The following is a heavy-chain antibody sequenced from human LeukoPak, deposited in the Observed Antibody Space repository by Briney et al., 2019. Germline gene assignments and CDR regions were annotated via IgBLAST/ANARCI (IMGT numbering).Heavy chain of an antibody. D-gene: IGHD1-26*01. V-gene: IGHV4-61*08. CDR2: IYYSGST. CDR3: ARVGGTNYYYYGMDV. CDR1: GGSISSGGYS. Sequence: SETLSLTCAVSGGSISSGGYSWSWIRQPPGKGLEWIGYIYYSGSTNYNPSLKSRVTISVDTSKNQFSLKLSSVTAADTAVYYCARVGGTNYYYYGMDVWGQGTTVTVSS. J-gene: IGHJ6*02.